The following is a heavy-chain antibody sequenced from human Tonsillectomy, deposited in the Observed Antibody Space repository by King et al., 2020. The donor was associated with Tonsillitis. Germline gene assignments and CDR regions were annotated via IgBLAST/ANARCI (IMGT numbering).Heavy chain of an antibody. CDR1: GFSLSNARMG. CDR2: IFSNYEK. CDR3: ARIRVISSRGYNWFDP. V-gene: IGHV2-26*01. D-gene: IGHD6-13*01. Sequence: FTLKESGPVLVKPTETLTLTCTVSGFSLSNARMGVSWIRQPPGKALEWLAHIFSNYEKSYSTSLKSRLTISKDTSKSQVVLTMTNMDPVDTATYYCARIRVISSRGYNWFDPWGQGTLVTVSS. J-gene: IGHJ5*02.